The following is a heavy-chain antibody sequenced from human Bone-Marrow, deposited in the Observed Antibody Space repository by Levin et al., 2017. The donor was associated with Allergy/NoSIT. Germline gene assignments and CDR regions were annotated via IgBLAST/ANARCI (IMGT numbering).Heavy chain of an antibody. Sequence: PGGSLRLSCVASGFTFSNYNINWVRQAPGKGLEWVASISSGGAFTYYADSLKGRFTISRDTSQNSVFLQMNSLRVEDTALYYCERDIVVLPSATDDASDIWGRGTMVTVSS. CDR2: ISSGGAFT. CDR1: GFTFSNYN. CDR3: ERDIVVLPSATDDASDI. V-gene: IGHV3-21*01. J-gene: IGHJ3*02. D-gene: IGHD2-2*01.